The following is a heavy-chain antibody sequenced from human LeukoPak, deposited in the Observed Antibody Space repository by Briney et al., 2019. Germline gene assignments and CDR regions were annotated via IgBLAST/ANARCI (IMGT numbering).Heavy chain of an antibody. J-gene: IGHJ4*02. CDR3: ARVGIAAAGYDY. D-gene: IGHD6-13*01. CDR1: EFTFSSYA. Sequence: PGGSLRLSCAASEFTFSSYAMNWVRQAPGKGLEWVSYISSSGSTIYYADSVKGRFTISRDNAKNSLYLQMNSLRAEDKAVYYCARVGIAAAGYDYWGQGTLVTVSS. V-gene: IGHV3-48*03. CDR2: ISSSGSTI.